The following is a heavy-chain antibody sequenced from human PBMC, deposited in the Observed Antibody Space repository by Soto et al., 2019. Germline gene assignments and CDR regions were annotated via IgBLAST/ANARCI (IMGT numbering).Heavy chain of an antibody. V-gene: IGHV4-39*01. CDR2: IYYSGST. J-gene: IGHJ6*02. Sequence: SETLSLTCTVSGGSISSSSYYWGWIRQPPGKGLEWIGSIYYSGSTYYNPSLKSRVTISVDTSKNQFSLKLSSVTAADTAVYYCARHRQYCSGGSCYSFYYNGMDVWGQGTTVTVSS. CDR1: GGSISSSSYY. CDR3: ARHRQYCSGGSCYSFYYNGMDV. D-gene: IGHD2-15*01.